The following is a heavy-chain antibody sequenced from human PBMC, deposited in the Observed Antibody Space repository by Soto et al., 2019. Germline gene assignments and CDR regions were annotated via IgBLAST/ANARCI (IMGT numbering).Heavy chain of an antibody. D-gene: IGHD2-15*01. J-gene: IGHJ4*02. CDR3: TTSGGCSGGTCFLNDY. Sequence: EVPLVESGGDLVKPGGSLRLSCVASGFTFSNAWMTWVRQAPGKGLEWVGRIKSKADGGTSEYAAAVKGRFTVSRDDSKDTLYLQMNSLKTEDTAVYYCTTSGGCSGGTCFLNDYWGQGILVTVSS. V-gene: IGHV3-15*01. CDR1: GFTFSNAW. CDR2: IKSKADGGTS.